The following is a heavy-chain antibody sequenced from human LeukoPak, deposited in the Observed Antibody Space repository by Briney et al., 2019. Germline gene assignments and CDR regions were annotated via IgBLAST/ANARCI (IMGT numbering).Heavy chain of an antibody. J-gene: IGHJ4*02. CDR3: ARSGRGNSAGFDC. CDR1: GGSVSSGSYY. V-gene: IGHV4-61*01. CDR2: IYHSGST. Sequence: SETLSLTCTVSGGSVSSGSYYWRWIRQPPGKGLEWIGNIYHSGSTRYSPSLKSRVTISIDTSKNQFSLKLSSVTAADTAVYYCARSGRGNSAGFDCWGQGTLVTVSS. D-gene: IGHD3-10*01.